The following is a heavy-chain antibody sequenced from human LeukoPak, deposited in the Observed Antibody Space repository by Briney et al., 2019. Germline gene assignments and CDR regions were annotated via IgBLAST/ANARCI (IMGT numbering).Heavy chain of an antibody. D-gene: IGHD4-17*01. CDR3: AKDYGDYVDAFDI. CDR2: ISGSGGST. V-gene: IGHV3-23*01. J-gene: IGHJ3*02. Sequence: PGGSLRLSCAASGLTFSSYAMSWVRQAPGKGLEWVSAISGSGGSTYYADSVKGRFTISRDNSKNTLYLQMNSLRAEDTAVYYCAKDYGDYVDAFDIWGQGTMVTVSS. CDR1: GLTFSSYA.